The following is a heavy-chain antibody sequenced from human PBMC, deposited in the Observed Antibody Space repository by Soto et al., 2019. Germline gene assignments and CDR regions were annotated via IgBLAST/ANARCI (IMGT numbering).Heavy chain of an antibody. CDR2: IGAYNGNT. Sequence: QVQLVQSGGELKKPGASVKVSCESSGFTFTDYGITWVRQAPGQGLEWMGWIGAYNGNTNYAQKFQGRVTMTTDTSTNTAYMELRSLRSDDMAVYYCARGYGDYVKSLDYWGQGTLVTVSS. D-gene: IGHD4-17*01. CDR1: GFTFTDYG. J-gene: IGHJ4*02. CDR3: ARGYGDYVKSLDY. V-gene: IGHV1-18*03.